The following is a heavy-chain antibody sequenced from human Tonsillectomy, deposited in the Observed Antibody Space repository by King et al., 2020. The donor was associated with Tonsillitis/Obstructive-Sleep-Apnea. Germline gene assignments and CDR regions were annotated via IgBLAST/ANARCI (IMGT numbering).Heavy chain of an antibody. CDR1: GFTFTNYA. J-gene: IGHJ4*02. Sequence: DVQLVESGGALVQPGGSLRLSCAASGFTFTNYAMTWVRQAPGKGLEWVAGISGSGGTTFHADSVKGRFTISRDNSKNKLYLQMNSLRAEDTALHYCANELGGSRYSYGPPDSWGKGTLVPVSS. V-gene: IGHV3-23*04. CDR2: ISGSGGTT. D-gene: IGHD5-18*01. CDR3: ANELGGSRYSYGPPDS.